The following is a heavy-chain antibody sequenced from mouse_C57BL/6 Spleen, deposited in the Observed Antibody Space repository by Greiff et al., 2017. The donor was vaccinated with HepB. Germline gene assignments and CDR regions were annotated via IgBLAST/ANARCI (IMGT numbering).Heavy chain of an antibody. Sequence: VHLVESGAELVRPGASVTLSCKASGYTFTDYEMHWVKQTPVHGLEWIGAIDPETGGTAYNQKFKGKAILTADKSSSTAYMELRSLTSEDSAVYYCTRSYYTAYAMDYWGQGTSVTVSS. J-gene: IGHJ4*01. D-gene: IGHD2-12*01. CDR1: GYTFTDYE. V-gene: IGHV1-15*01. CDR3: TRSYYTAYAMDY. CDR2: IDPETGGT.